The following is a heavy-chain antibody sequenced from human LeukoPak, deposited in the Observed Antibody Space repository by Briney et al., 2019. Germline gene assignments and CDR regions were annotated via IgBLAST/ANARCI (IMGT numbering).Heavy chain of an antibody. D-gene: IGHD5-18*01. CDR2: ISYDGSNK. CDR1: GFTFSSYA. CDR3: ARAKSGYSYGDFDY. V-gene: IGHV3-30*04. Sequence: PGGSLRLSCAASGFTFSSYAMHWVRQAPGRGLEWVAVISYDGSNKYYADSVKGRFPISRDNSKNTLYLQMNSLRAEDTAVYYCARAKSGYSYGDFDYWGQGILVTVSS. J-gene: IGHJ4*02.